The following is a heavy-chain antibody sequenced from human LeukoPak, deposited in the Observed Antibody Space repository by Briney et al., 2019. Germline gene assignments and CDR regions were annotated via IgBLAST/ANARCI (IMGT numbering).Heavy chain of an antibody. CDR3: AKVLYGAAAVNLLNH. CDR2: ISYDGSNK. V-gene: IGHV3-30*18. CDR1: GFTFSSYG. J-gene: IGHJ5*02. D-gene: IGHD6-13*01. Sequence: GGSLRLSCAASGFTFSSYGMHWVREAPGKGLEWVAVISYDGSNKYYADSVKGRFTISRDNSKKPLYLQMNSLRDEDTAVYYCAKVLYGAAAVNLLNHWGQGTLVTVSS.